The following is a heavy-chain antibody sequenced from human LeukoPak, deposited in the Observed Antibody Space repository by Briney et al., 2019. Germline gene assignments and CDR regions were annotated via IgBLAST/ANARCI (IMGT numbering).Heavy chain of an antibody. CDR2: INPNSGGT. CDR1: GYTFTGYY. D-gene: IGHD3-9*01. J-gene: IGHJ6*02. V-gene: IGHV1-2*06. CDR3: AGDLGSVRYFDWLLPPSGAWGMDV. Sequence: GASVKVSCKASGYTFTGYYMHWVRQAPGQGLEWMGRINPNSGGTNYAQKFQGRVTMTRDTSISTAYMELSRLRSDDTAVYYCAGDLGSVRYFDWLLPPSGAWGMDVWGQGTTVTVSS.